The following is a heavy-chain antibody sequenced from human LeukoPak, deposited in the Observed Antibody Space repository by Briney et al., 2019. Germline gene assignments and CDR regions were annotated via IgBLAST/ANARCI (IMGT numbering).Heavy chain of an antibody. CDR2: ISGSGGST. Sequence: GGSLRLSCAASGFTFSSYAMSWARQTPGKGLEWVSGISGSGGSTNYADSVKGRFTISRDNSKNTLYLQMNSLRGEDTAIYYCAKMPVSYSSGWSTFDYWGQGTLVTVSS. D-gene: IGHD6-19*01. CDR3: AKMPVSYSSGWSTFDY. J-gene: IGHJ4*02. V-gene: IGHV3-23*01. CDR1: GFTFSSYA.